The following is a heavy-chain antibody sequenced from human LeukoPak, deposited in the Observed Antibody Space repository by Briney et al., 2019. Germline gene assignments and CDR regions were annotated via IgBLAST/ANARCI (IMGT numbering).Heavy chain of an antibody. CDR3: ARARYCSSTSRSRVGMDV. J-gene: IGHJ6*02. CDR2: INPNSGGT. CDR1: GYTFTGYY. V-gene: IGHV1-2*02. Sequence: ASVKVSCKASGYTFTGYYMHWVRQAPGQGLEWMGWINPNSGGTNYAQKFQGRVTMTRDTSISTAYMELSRLRSDDTAVYYCARARYCSSTSRSRVGMDVWGQGTTVTVSS. D-gene: IGHD2-2*01.